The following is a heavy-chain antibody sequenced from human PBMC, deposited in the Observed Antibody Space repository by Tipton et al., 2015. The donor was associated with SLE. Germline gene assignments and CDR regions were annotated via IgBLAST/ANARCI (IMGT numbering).Heavy chain of an antibody. CDR2: ISYSGST. V-gene: IGHV4-31*03. CDR3: ARDVGGYNTGWFPYYFDY. D-gene: IGHD2-8*02. Sequence: TLSLTCTVSGGSISSGGYYWSWIRQYPGKGLEWIGYISYSGSTNYNSSLKSRLTISVDTSKNQFSLKLSSVTAADTAVYYCARDVGGYNTGWFPYYFDYWGQGPRSPSPQ. CDR1: GGSISSGGYY. J-gene: IGHJ4*02.